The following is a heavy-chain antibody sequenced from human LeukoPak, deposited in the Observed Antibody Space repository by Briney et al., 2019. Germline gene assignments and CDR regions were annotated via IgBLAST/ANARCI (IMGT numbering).Heavy chain of an antibody. D-gene: IGHD4-23*01. J-gene: IGHJ4*02. CDR2: IYYNGNT. V-gene: IGHV4-39*01. CDR3: ARTVGTHRFDY. CDR1: GGSISSSDYF. Sequence: SETLSLTCSVAGGSISSSDYFWGWIRQPPGERLEWLGTIYYNGNTYYNPSLQSRVIISVDTSKNQFSLKLTSVTAPDTAVYYCARTVGTHRFDYWGQGILVTVSS.